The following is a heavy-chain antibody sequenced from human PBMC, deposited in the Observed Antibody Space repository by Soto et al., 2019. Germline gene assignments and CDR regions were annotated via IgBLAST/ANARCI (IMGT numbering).Heavy chain of an antibody. D-gene: IGHD1-26*01. V-gene: IGHV3-48*03. J-gene: IGHJ4*01. Sequence: GSLRLSCAASGFTFSSFEMTWVRQAPGKGLQWVSYITSGGTIYYADSVKGRFTISRDNAKNSLFLQMNSLRVEDTAVYYCARVMYATWSSFDYWGLGTLVTVSS. CDR3: ARVMYATWSSFDY. CDR2: ITSGGTI. CDR1: GFTFSSFE.